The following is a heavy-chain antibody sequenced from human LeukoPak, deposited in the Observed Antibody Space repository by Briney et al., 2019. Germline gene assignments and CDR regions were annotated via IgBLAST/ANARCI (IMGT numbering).Heavy chain of an antibody. CDR2: ISGGGAYT. V-gene: IGHV3-23*01. J-gene: IGHJ4*02. Sequence: GGSLRLSCAASGFTFTNYAMTWVRQAPGKGLDCISVISGGGAYTYYADSVQGRFTISRDNSDNTLYLQMNSLRAEDTAVYYCAKGHSDFGTGLDFWGQGTLVTVSS. D-gene: IGHD4/OR15-4a*01. CDR1: GFTFTNYA. CDR3: AKGHSDFGTGLDF.